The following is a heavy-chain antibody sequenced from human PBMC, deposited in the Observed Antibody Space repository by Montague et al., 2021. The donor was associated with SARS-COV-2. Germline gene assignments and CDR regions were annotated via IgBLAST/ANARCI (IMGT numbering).Heavy chain of an antibody. V-gene: IGHV3-74*01. J-gene: IGHJ6*03. CDR2: INPDGSKA. Sequence: SLRLSCAASGFTLSTHWMHWVRQAPGKGLTWVSLINPDGSKAFYGDSVKGRFTISRDNAKNTLFLQMSSLRVEDTAVYYCVRWEVSDDGYYYYVDVCGYGSTVTV. CDR3: VRWEVSDDGYYYYVDV. D-gene: IGHD4-23*01. CDR1: GFTLSTHW.